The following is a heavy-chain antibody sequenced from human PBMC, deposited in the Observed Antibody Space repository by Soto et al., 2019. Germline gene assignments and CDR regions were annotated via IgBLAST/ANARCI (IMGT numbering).Heavy chain of an antibody. CDR3: ARDRGHAFDF. Sequence: ASVKVSCKASGYTFTSQGLSWVRQAPGQGLEWMGWISANSGNTNCAQKLQGRITLTRDTSTTTAYMELRSLTSDDTAVYYCARDRGHAFDFLCQGTMVTVSS. CDR1: GYTFTSQG. J-gene: IGHJ3*01. CDR2: ISANSGNT. V-gene: IGHV1-18*01. D-gene: IGHD6-25*01.